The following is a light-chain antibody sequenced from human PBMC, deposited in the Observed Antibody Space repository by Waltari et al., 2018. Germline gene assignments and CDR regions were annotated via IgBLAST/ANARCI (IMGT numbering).Light chain of an antibody. J-gene: IGKJ1*01. CDR1: QTAGHG. Sequence: SCRASQTAGHGLTWSQQKPGQAPRPLIYDTSRRAPGNPDRFSGSVFGTDFSLTISRLEPEDFAVYYCQKYDRLPATFGQGTKVEIK. V-gene: IGKV3-20*01. CDR3: QKYDRLPAT. CDR2: DTS.